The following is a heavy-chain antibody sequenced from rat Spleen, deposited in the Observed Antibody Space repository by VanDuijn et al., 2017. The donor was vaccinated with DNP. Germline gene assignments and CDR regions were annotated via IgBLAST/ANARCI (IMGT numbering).Heavy chain of an antibody. CDR3: ARHRTIMPYYYVMDA. CDR1: GFTFSDFG. J-gene: IGHJ4*01. Sequence: EVLLVESDGGLVQPGRSLRLSCTASGFTFSDFGMAWVRQTPTKGLEWVASISDDGGSTYYRDAVKGRFTISRDNAKSSLYLQMDSLRSEDTATYYCARHRTIMPYYYVMDAWGQGASVTVSS. CDR2: ISDDGGST. V-gene: IGHV5-20*01. D-gene: IGHD1-12*01.